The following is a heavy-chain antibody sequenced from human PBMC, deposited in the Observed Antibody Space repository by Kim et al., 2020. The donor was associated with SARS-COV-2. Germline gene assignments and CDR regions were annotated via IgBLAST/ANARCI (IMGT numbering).Heavy chain of an antibody. Sequence: GGSLRLSCAASGFTFDDYAMHWVRQAPGKGLEWVSGISWNSGSIGYADSVKGRFTISRDNAKNSLYLQMNSLRAEDTALYYCAKDITMVRGVKGGMDVWG. CDR2: ISWNSGSI. D-gene: IGHD3-10*01. J-gene: IGHJ6*01. V-gene: IGHV3-9*01. CDR1: GFTFDDYA. CDR3: AKDITMVRGVKGGMDV.